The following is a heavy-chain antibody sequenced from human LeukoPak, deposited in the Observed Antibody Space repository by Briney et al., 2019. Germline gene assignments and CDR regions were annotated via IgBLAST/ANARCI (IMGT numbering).Heavy chain of an antibody. J-gene: IGHJ4*02. V-gene: IGHV4-34*01. CDR1: GGSFSGYY. Sequence: SETLSLTCAVYGGSFSGYYWSWIRQPPGKGLEWIGEINHSGSTNYNPSLKSRVTISVDTSKNQFSLKVNSVTAADTATYYCARKVAAGSYRGFDYWGQGTLVTVSS. CDR3: ARKVAAGSYRGFDY. CDR2: INHSGST. D-gene: IGHD6-19*01.